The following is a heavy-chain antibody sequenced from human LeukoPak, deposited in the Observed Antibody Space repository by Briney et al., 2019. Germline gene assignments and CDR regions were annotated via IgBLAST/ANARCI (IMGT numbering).Heavy chain of an antibody. D-gene: IGHD2-2*01. Sequence: PSETLSLTCTVSGGSISSHYWSWIRQPPGKGLEWIGYIYYSGSTNYNPSLKSRVTISVDTSKNQFSLKLSSVTAADTAVYYCARGIYCSSTSCFPHYYYYYMDVWGKGTTVTVSS. CDR2: IYYSGST. CDR3: ARGIYCSSTSCFPHYYYYYMDV. J-gene: IGHJ6*03. CDR1: GGSISSHY. V-gene: IGHV4-59*11.